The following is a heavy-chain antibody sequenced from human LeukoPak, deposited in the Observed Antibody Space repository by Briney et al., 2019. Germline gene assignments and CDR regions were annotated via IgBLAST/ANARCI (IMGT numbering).Heavy chain of an antibody. V-gene: IGHV1-3*01. CDR3: ARDPWDLGYCSGGSCYPGNNWFDP. Sequence: ASVKVSCKASGYTFTSYAMHWVRQAPGQRLEWMGWINAGNGNTKYSQKFQGRVTITRDTSASTAYMELSNLRSEDTAVYYCARDPWDLGYCSGGSCYPGNNWFDPWGQGTLVTVSS. CDR1: GYTFTSYA. J-gene: IGHJ5*02. D-gene: IGHD2-15*01. CDR2: INAGNGNT.